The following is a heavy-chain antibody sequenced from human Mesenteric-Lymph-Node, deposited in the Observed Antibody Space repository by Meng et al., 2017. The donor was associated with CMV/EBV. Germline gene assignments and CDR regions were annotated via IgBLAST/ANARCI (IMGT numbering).Heavy chain of an antibody. CDR2: MNPNSGNT. CDR1: GYTFTSYD. D-gene: IGHD6-6*01. CDR3: ARDSEYSTSRGDF. J-gene: IGHJ4*02. Sequence: ASVKVSCKASGYTFTSYDINWVRQATGQGLEWMGWMNPNSGNTGYAQKFQGRVTITRNTSISTAYMEVRSLRSDDTAMYYCARDSEYSTSRGDFWGQGTLVTVSS. V-gene: IGHV1-8*03.